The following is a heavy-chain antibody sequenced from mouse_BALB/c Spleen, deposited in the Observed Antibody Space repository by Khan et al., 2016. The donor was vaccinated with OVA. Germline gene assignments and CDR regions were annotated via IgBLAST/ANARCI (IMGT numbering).Heavy chain of an antibody. D-gene: IGHD2-12*01. J-gene: IGHJ2*01. CDR1: GSTFTSYG. CDR2: IYPGNGYT. CDR3: TTAYYRSYFDY. Sequence: EVQLQESGAELGRPGSSVKLSCKTSGSTFTSYGIKWVKQRPGQGLEWIGYIYPGNGYTEYNEKFQGKAILTSDTSTRTAYLQLRSLTSEDSAMYFCTTAYYRSYFDYWGQGTTLTVSS. V-gene: IGHV1S134*01.